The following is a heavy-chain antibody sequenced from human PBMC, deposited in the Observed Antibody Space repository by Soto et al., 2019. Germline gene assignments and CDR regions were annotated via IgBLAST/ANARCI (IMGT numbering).Heavy chain of an antibody. Sequence: QVQLQQWGAGLLKPSETLSLTCAVYGGSFSGYYWSWLRQPPGKGLEGIGEINHSGRTNYNPSLKSRVTISVDTSKNQFSLKLSSVTAADTAVYYCARGREACSGGSCYSPSDYWGQGTLVTVSS. CDR3: ARGREACSGGSCYSPSDY. V-gene: IGHV4-34*01. CDR2: INHSGRT. D-gene: IGHD2-15*01. J-gene: IGHJ4*02. CDR1: GGSFSGYY.